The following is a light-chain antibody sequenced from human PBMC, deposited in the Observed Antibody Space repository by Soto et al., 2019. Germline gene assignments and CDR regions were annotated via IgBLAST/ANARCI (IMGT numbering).Light chain of an antibody. Sequence: QFALTQPASVSGSPGQSTTISCTGTSSAVGNYNFVSWYQQHPGKAPKLMIYDVTNRPSGVSNRFSGSKSGNTASLTISGLQAEDEADYYCSSYTSSSTLVFGGGTKLTVL. CDR3: SSYTSSSTLV. V-gene: IGLV2-14*01. CDR1: SSAVGNYNF. J-gene: IGLJ3*02. CDR2: DVT.